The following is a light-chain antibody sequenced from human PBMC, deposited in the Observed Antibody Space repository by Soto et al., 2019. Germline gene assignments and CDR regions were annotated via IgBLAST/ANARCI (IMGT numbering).Light chain of an antibody. Sequence: EIVLTQSPGTLSLSPGERATLSCRASQSVSSSYFAWYQQKPGQAPRLLIYGASSRATGIPDRFSGSGSGTDFTLTISRLEPEDVAVYYCQQYGSSTWTFGQGTKVEIK. V-gene: IGKV3-20*01. CDR2: GAS. J-gene: IGKJ1*01. CDR3: QQYGSSTWT. CDR1: QSVSSSY.